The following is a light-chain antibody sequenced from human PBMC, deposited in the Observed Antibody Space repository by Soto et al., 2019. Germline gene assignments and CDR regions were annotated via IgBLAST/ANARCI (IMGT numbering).Light chain of an antibody. CDR2: KAP. CDR3: QQYNFDSRT. J-gene: IGKJ1*01. Sequence: DIQMTQSPSTLSASVGDTVTITCRASQSISTWLAWYQQKPGKAPKLLIYKAPTLQSGVPSRFSGIGSGTDFTLTISGLQPDDFATYYCQQYNFDSRTFGQGTKVEIK. CDR1: QSISTW. V-gene: IGKV1-5*03.